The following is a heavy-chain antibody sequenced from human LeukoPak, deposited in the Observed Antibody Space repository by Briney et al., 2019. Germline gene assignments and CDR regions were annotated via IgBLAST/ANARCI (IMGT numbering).Heavy chain of an antibody. J-gene: IGHJ1*01. Sequence: SETLSLTCTVSGGSISSSSYYWSWIRQPPGKGLEWIGYIYYSGSTNYNPSLKSRVTISVDTSKNQFSLKLSSVTAADTAVYYCARGRIYYYGSGSYFAEYFQHWGQGTLVTVSS. CDR2: IYYSGST. CDR1: GGSISSSSYY. V-gene: IGHV4-61*01. CDR3: ARGRIYYYGSGSYFAEYFQH. D-gene: IGHD3-10*01.